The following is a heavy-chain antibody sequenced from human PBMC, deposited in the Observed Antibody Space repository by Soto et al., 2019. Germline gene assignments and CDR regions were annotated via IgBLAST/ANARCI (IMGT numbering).Heavy chain of an antibody. J-gene: IGHJ6*02. CDR1: GFTFSSYA. CDR3: AANRGYNYYYGMDV. CDR2: ISGSGGST. V-gene: IGHV3-23*01. D-gene: IGHD3-22*01. Sequence: PGGSLRLSCAASGFTFSSYAMSWVRQAPGKGLEWVSAISGSGGSTYYADSVKGRFTISRDNSKNTLYLQMNSLRAEDTAVYYCAANRGYNYYYGMDVRGQRTTVTGSS.